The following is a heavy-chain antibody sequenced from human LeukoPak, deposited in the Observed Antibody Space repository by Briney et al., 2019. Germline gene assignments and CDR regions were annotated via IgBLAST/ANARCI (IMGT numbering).Heavy chain of an antibody. D-gene: IGHD6-13*01. Sequence: SETLSLTCTVSGGSISSYYWSWIRQPPGKGLEGIGYIYYSGSTNYNPSLKSRVTISVDTSKNQFSLKLSSVTAADTAVYYCASAVFGSSWYVEYFQHWGQGTLVTVSS. CDR3: ASAVFGSSWYVEYFQH. CDR2: IYYSGST. CDR1: GGSISSYY. V-gene: IGHV4-59*01. J-gene: IGHJ1*01.